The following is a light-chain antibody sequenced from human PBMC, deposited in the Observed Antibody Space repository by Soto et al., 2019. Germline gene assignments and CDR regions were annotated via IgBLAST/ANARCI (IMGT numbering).Light chain of an antibody. CDR3: QEYSNWPFS. Sequence: EIVMTQSPATLSVSPGERATLSCRASQSISSNLAWYQQNPDQAPRLLIYGASTRATGIPATFSGSGSGTEFTLTMSCRQSEDFSVDFCQEYSNWPFSFGSGTKVYIK. CDR1: QSISSN. J-gene: IGKJ3*01. CDR2: GAS. V-gene: IGKV3-15*01.